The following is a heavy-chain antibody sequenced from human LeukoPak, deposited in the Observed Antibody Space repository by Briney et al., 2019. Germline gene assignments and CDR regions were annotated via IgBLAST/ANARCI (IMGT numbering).Heavy chain of an antibody. CDR3: AKEWSAFDI. V-gene: IGHV3-11*04. CDR1: GLTVTDCY. Sequence: GGSLRLSCAASGLTVTDCYMHWIRQAPGKGLEWVSFIGGSASNIYYADSVKGRFTISRDNAKNSLYLQMNSLRAEDTAVYYCAKEWSAFDIWGQGTMATVSS. CDR2: IGGSASNI. J-gene: IGHJ3*02. D-gene: IGHD2-15*01.